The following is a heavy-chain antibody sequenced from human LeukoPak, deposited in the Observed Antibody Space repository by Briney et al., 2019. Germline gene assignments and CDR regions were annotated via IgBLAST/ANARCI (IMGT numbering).Heavy chain of an antibody. J-gene: IGHJ5*02. Sequence: GASVKVSCRTSGYTFTSHYIHWVRQAPGQGLEWMGVINPSGGSTTYAQKFRGRVTMTRDMSTSTMYMELSSLRSEDTAVYYCARVVTVTTPSSGWFDPWGQGTLVTVSS. CDR1: GYTFTSHY. V-gene: IGHV1-46*01. CDR3: ARVVTVTTPSSGWFDP. D-gene: IGHD4-17*01. CDR2: INPSGGST.